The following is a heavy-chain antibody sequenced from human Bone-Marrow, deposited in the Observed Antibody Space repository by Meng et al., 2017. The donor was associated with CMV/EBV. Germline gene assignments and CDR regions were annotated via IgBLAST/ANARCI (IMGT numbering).Heavy chain of an antibody. D-gene: IGHD3-3*01. Sequence: SETLSLTCAVYGGSFSGYYWSWIRQPPGKGLEWIGEINHSGSTNYNPSLKSRVTISVDTSKNQFSLKLSSVTAADTAVYYCARDRGLYYDFWSGYWRYFDYWGQGTWSPSPQ. V-gene: IGHV4-34*01. CDR3: ARDRGLYYDFWSGYWRYFDY. CDR1: GGSFSGYY. CDR2: INHSGST. J-gene: IGHJ4*02.